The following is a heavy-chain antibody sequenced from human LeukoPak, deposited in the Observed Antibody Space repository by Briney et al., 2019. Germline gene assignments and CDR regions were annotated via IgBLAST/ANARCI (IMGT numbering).Heavy chain of an antibody. CDR3: AKDSLLWFGYRNWFDP. J-gene: IGHJ5*02. CDR2: ISGSGGST. V-gene: IGHV3-23*01. Sequence: PGGSLRLSCAASGFTFSSYAMSWVRQDPGKGLEWVSAISGSGGSTYYADSVKGRFTISRDNSKNTLYLQMNSLRAEDTAVYYCAKDSLLWFGYRNWFDPWGQGTLVTVSS. D-gene: IGHD3-10*01. CDR1: GFTFSSYA.